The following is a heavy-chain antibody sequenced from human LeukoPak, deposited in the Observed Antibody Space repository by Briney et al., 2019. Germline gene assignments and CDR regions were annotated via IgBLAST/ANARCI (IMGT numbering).Heavy chain of an antibody. CDR2: IDGSGHTT. J-gene: IGHJ5*02. CDR1: GCTFTSHV. D-gene: IGHD3-3*01. V-gene: IGHV3-23*01. Sequence: GGSLRLSCAASGCTFTSHVMSWVHQTPGKELEWVSAIDGSGHTTYYADSVRGRFIISRDNSKKMLYLQMNSLRAEDTATYYCARESIRSGSLKWFDPWGQGTLVTVSS. CDR3: ARESIRSGSLKWFDP.